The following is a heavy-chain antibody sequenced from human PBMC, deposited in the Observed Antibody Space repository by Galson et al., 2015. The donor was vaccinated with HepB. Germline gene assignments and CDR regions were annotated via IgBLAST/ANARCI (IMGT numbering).Heavy chain of an antibody. J-gene: IGHJ1*01. CDR2: ISYDGNSR. V-gene: IGHV3-30-3*01. Sequence: SLRLSCAASGFTFTNYALFWIRQAPGKGLEWVALISYDGNSRFYADSVKGLFTISRDNSKNTLYLQMNSLRTEDTAMYYCARGGASSGGVGCGYGGQGTLVTVSS. CDR3: ARGGASSGGVGCGY. CDR1: GFTFTNYA. D-gene: IGHD5-12*01.